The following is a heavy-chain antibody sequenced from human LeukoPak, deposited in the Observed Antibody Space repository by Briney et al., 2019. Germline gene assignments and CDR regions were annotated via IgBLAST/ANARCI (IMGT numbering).Heavy chain of an antibody. V-gene: IGHV3-48*03. CDR1: GVTFSSYE. J-gene: IGHJ4*02. CDR2: ISSSGSTI. CDR3: ARDSYGDYYFDY. Sequence: PGGSLRLSCAASGVTFSSYEMNWVRQAPGKGLEWVSYISSSGSTIYYADSVKGRFTISRDNAKNSLYLQMNSLRAEDTAVYYCARDSYGDYYFDYWGQGTLVTVSS. D-gene: IGHD4-17*01.